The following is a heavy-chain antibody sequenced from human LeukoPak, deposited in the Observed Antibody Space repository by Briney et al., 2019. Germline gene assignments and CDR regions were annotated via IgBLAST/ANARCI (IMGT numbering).Heavy chain of an antibody. D-gene: IGHD1-26*01. CDR2: INSDGRSA. V-gene: IGHV3-74*01. J-gene: IGHJ6*02. CDR1: GFTFSSYW. Sequence: GGSLRLSCAASGFTFSSYWMHWVRQAPGKGLVWVSRINSDGRSANYADSVEGRFTISRDNAKNTLYLQMNSLRGEDTAVYYCARGNSGSHYVEYYYGMDVWGQGTTVTVSS. CDR3: ARGNSGSHYVEYYYGMDV.